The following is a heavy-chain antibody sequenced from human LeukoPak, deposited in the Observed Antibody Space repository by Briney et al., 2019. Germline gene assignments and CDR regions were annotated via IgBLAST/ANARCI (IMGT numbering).Heavy chain of an antibody. Sequence: PSETLSLTCTVSGGSISSSSYYWGWIRQPPGKGLEWIGSIYYSGSTYYNPSLKSRVTISVDTSKNQFSLKLSSVTAADTAVYYCASWYDSSGLRWVRVEPFDYWGQGTLVTVSS. D-gene: IGHD3-22*01. CDR3: ASWYDSSGLRWVRVEPFDY. J-gene: IGHJ4*02. V-gene: IGHV4-39*01. CDR1: GGSISSSSYY. CDR2: IYYSGST.